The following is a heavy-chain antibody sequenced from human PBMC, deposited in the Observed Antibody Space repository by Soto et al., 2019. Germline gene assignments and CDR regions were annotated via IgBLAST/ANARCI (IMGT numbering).Heavy chain of an antibody. J-gene: IGHJ4*01. CDR1: GYTFTSYY. V-gene: IGHV1-46*01. CDR2: INPSGGST. Sequence: ASVKVSCKASGYTFTSYYMHWVRQAPGQGLEWMGIINPSGGSTSYAQKFQGRVTMTRDTSTSTVYMELSSLRSEDTAVYYCARSELSGSYPQYYFDYWGQGTKVTVSS. D-gene: IGHD1-26*01. CDR3: ARSELSGSYPQYYFDY.